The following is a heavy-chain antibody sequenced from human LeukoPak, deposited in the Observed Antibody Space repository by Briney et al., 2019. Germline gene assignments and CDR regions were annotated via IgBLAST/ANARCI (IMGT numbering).Heavy chain of an antibody. CDR3: ASAVAGAFDY. CDR1: GFTFSSYG. CDR2: ITWDGGST. V-gene: IGHV3-43D*03. J-gene: IGHJ4*02. D-gene: IGHD6-19*01. Sequence: GGTLRLSCAASGFTFSSYGMSWVRHAPGKGLEWVSLITWDGGSTYYADSVKGRFTISRDNSKNSLYLQMNSLRAEDTALYYCASAVAGAFDYWGQGTLVTVSS.